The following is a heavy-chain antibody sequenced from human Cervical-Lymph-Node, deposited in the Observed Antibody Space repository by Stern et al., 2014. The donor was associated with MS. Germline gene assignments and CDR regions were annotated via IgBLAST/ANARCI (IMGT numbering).Heavy chain of an antibody. CDR1: GFSVATAGVG. CDR3: AHSRVKYCRGGTCYSSLFDY. Sequence: ESGPTLVKPTQTVTLTCTLSGFSVATAGVGVGWIRQPPGKALEWLALIYLDDDKVYSPALKNRLTIIKDTSKNQVVLTMTNVDPVDTATYYCAHSRVKYCRGGTCYSSLFDYWGQGTLVTVSS. D-gene: IGHD2-15*01. J-gene: IGHJ4*02. V-gene: IGHV2-5*02. CDR2: IYLDDDK.